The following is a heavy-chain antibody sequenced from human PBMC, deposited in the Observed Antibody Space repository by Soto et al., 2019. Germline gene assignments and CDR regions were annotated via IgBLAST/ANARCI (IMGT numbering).Heavy chain of an antibody. Sequence: QVQLVQSGAEVKKPGSSVKVSCKASGGTFSSYTISWVRQAPGQGLEWMGRIIPILGIANYAQKFQGRVTITADESPSTACVELSSLRSEDTAVYYCARLGYCSSTSCYWTYGSYYYGMDVWGQGTTVTVSS. CDR2: IIPILGIA. D-gene: IGHD2-2*01. J-gene: IGHJ6*02. CDR1: GGTFSSYT. V-gene: IGHV1-69*02. CDR3: ARLGYCSSTSCYWTYGSYYYGMDV.